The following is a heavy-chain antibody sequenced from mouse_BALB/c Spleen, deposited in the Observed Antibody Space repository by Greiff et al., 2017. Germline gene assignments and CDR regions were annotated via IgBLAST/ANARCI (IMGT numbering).Heavy chain of an antibody. D-gene: IGHD4-1*01. Sequence: DVMLVESGGGLVKPGGSLKLSCAASGFTFSSYTMSWVRQTPEKRLEWVATISSGGSYTYYPDSVKGRFTISRDNAKNTLYLQMSSLKSEDTAMYYCTRDWDGAWFAYWGQGTLVTVSA. CDR1: GFTFSSYT. CDR3: TRDWDGAWFAY. J-gene: IGHJ3*01. V-gene: IGHV5-6-4*01. CDR2: ISSGGSYT.